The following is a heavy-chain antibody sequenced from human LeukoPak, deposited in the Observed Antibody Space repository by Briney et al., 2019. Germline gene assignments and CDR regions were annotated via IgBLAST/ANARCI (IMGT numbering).Heavy chain of an antibody. D-gene: IGHD2-2*01. CDR1: GFTFSSYA. J-gene: IGHJ4*02. CDR3: VDALAGGNTRYYFDC. Sequence: PGGSLRLSCAASGFTFSSYAMSWVRQAPGKGLEWVSSLSGSGGSPNYANSVKGRFTISRDNSKNKLYLQMNSLRAEDTAVYYCVDALAGGNTRYYFDCWGQGTLVTVSS. CDR2: LSGSGGSP. V-gene: IGHV3-23*01.